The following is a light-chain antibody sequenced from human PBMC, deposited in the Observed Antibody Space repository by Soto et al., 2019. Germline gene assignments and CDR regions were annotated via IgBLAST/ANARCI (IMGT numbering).Light chain of an antibody. V-gene: IGKV3-20*01. CDR3: QKFSSYPLT. Sequence: EFVLTQSPGTLSLSPGESATLSCRDSQTVRNNYLAWYQQKPGQAPRLLIYDESSRATGIPDRFSGGGSGTDLNLTISRLEPEDFAVYYCQKFSSYPLTCGGGTRLEIK. CDR2: DES. CDR1: QTVRNNY. J-gene: IGKJ5*01.